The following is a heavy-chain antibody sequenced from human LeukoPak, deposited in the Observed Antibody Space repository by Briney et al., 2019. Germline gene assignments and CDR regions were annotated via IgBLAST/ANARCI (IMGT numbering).Heavy chain of an antibody. D-gene: IGHD3-22*01. CDR3: ARSRQRNYYDSSGYTNWFDP. J-gene: IGHJ5*02. Sequence: SETLSLTCTVSNYSISTDYYWGWIRPPPGKGLEWIGTMYHSGSTYYNPSLKSRVTISVDTSKNQFSLKLSSVTAADTAVYYCARSRQRNYYDSSGYTNWFDPWGQGTLVTVSS. V-gene: IGHV4-38-2*02. CDR2: MYHSGST. CDR1: NYSISTDYY.